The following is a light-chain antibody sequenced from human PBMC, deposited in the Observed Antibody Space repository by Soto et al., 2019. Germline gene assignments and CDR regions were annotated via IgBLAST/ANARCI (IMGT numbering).Light chain of an antibody. CDR2: KIS. Sequence: DVVLTQIPLSSPVTLGQPASISCRSSESLVHSDGNTYLSWLQQRPGQPPRLLIYKISNRFSGVPARVSGSGAGTDFRLKISRVETEDVGVYYCRQVTHSPRTFGQGTKVEI. V-gene: IGKV2-24*01. CDR1: ESLVHSDGNTY. J-gene: IGKJ1*01. CDR3: RQVTHSPRT.